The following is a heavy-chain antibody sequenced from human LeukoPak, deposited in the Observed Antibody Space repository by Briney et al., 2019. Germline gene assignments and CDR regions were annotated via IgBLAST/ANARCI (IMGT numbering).Heavy chain of an antibody. CDR3: VRGNPFGGY. Sequence: GGSLRLSCAASGFTLSSYWMIWVRQAPGKGLEWVANIKQDGSEISYVDSVKGRFTISRDNAKNSLYLQMNSLRAEDTAVYYCVRGNPFGGYWGQGTLVTVSS. V-gene: IGHV3-7*03. D-gene: IGHD2-15*01. J-gene: IGHJ4*02. CDR1: GFTLSSYW. CDR2: IKQDGSEI.